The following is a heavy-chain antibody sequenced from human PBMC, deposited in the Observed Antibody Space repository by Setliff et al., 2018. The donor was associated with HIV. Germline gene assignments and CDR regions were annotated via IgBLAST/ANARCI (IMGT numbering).Heavy chain of an antibody. CDR2: MSIHGNVI. CDR3: ARDPTVGSPDYFDF. Sequence: PGESLKISCAATGFTFDSYVLHWVRQAPGKGLEWVAVMSIHGNVIIYADSVEGRFTISRDNSRNRLFLQTNSLRVEDTAVYYCARDPTVGSPDYFDFWGQGTLVTVSS. V-gene: IGHV3-30*03. D-gene: IGHD1-26*01. J-gene: IGHJ4*02. CDR1: GFTFDSYV.